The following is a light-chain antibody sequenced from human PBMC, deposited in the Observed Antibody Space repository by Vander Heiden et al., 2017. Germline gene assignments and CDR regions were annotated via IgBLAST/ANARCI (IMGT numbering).Light chain of an antibody. J-gene: IGKJ4*01. Sequence: DIVMTQSPDSLAVSLGERATINCKSSQSVLYSSNNKNYLAWYQQKPGQPPKLLIYWASTRESGVPDRFSGSGYGTDFTLTISSRQAEDVAVYYCQQYYRTQAHTFGGGTKLEIK. V-gene: IGKV4-1*01. CDR2: WAS. CDR3: QQYYRTQAHT. CDR1: QSVLYSSNNKNY.